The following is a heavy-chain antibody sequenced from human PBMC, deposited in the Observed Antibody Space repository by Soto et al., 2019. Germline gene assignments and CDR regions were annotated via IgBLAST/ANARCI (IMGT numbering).Heavy chain of an antibody. CDR2: MNPNSGNT. Sequence: QVQLVQSGAEVKKPGASVKVSCKASGYTFTSYDINWVRQATGQGLEWMGWMNPNSGNTGYAQKFQGRVTMTRNTSISTAYMELSSLRSEDTAVYYCARGQWDYGDYEDWFDPWGQRTLVTVSS. J-gene: IGHJ5*02. CDR3: ARGQWDYGDYEDWFDP. CDR1: GYTFTSYD. V-gene: IGHV1-8*01. D-gene: IGHD4-17*01.